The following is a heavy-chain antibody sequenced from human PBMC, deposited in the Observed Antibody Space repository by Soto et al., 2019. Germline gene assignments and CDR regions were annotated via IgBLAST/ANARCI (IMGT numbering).Heavy chain of an antibody. CDR2: INHSGST. V-gene: IGHV4-34*01. J-gene: IGHJ6*02. D-gene: IGHD2-2*01. Sequence: SETLSLTCAVYGGSFSGYYWSWIRQPPGKGLEWIGEINHSGSTNYNPSLKSRVTISVDTSKNQFSLKLSSVTAADTAVYYCARTLLYCSSTSCHYYYYYGMDVWGQGTTVTVSS. CDR3: ARTLLYCSSTSCHYYYYYGMDV. CDR1: GGSFSGYY.